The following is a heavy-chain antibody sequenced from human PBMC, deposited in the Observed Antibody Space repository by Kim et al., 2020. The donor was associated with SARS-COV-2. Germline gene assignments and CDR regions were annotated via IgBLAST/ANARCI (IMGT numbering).Heavy chain of an antibody. Sequence: VKGRFTISRDNAKNSLYLQMNSLRAEDTAVYYCARDSVPNSGYSYDSDYWGQGTLVTVSS. CDR3: ARDSVPNSGYSYDSDY. V-gene: IGHV3-21*01. D-gene: IGHD5-18*01. J-gene: IGHJ4*02.